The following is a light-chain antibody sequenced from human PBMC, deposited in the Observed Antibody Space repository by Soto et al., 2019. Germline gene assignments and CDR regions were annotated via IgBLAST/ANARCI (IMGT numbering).Light chain of an antibody. J-gene: IGLJ2*01. CDR3: AAWDAGVSGPA. CDR1: SSNIGSKY. CDR2: RNN. V-gene: IGLV1-47*01. Sequence: QSVLTQPPSASGTPGQGVTISCSGSSSNIGSKYVYWYQQLPGTAAKLLMYRNNQRPSGVPDRFSGSKSGTSASLAISGLRSEDEADYYCAAWDAGVSGPAFGGGTKLTVL.